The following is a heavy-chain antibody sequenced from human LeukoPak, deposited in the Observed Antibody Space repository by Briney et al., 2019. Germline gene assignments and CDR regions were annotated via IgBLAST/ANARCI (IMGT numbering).Heavy chain of an antibody. D-gene: IGHD2-15*01. CDR1: GFCFSDSW. V-gene: IGHV3-7*02. J-gene: IGHJ4*02. CDR2: IKPDGSEI. CDR3: TRSLDY. Sequence: PGGSLRVSCAASGFCFSDSWMDWVRQAPGKGLEWVANIKPDGSEIYYVDAVKGRFTISRDNAKNSLYLQMNSLRAEDTAVYYCTRSLDYWGQGILVTVSS.